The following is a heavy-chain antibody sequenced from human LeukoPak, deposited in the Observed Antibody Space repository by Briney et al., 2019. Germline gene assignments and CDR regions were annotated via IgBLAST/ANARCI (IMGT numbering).Heavy chain of an antibody. CDR2: IIPIFGTA. CDR3: ASLYCSGGSCYFDY. Sequence: ASVKVSCKASGGTFSSYAISWVRQAPGQGLEWMGGIIPIFGTANYAQKFQGRVTITADESTSTAYMGLSSLRSEDTAVYYCASLYCSGGSCYFDYWGQGTLVTVSS. J-gene: IGHJ4*02. V-gene: IGHV1-69*13. CDR1: GGTFSSYA. D-gene: IGHD2-15*01.